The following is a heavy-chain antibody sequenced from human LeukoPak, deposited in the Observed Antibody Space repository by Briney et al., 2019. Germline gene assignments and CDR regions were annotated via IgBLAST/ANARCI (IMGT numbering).Heavy chain of an antibody. CDR2: MYTSVST. J-gene: IGHJ1*01. V-gene: IGHV4-61*02. CDR1: GGSISSSNW. D-gene: IGHD1-14*01. CDR3: ARDGVGMSEEYFQH. Sequence: SGTLSLTCAVSGGSISSSNWWSWIRQPAGKGLEWIGRMYTSVSTIYNPSLKSRATISVDTSKNQFSLKLTSVTAADTAVYYCARDGVGMSEEYFQHWGQGTLVTVSS.